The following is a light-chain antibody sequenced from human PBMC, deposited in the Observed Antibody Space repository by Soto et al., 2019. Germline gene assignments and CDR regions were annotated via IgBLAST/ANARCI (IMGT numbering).Light chain of an antibody. J-gene: IGLJ2*01. CDR1: IGSAT. CDR3: AAWIGSLNGVL. V-gene: IGLV1-44*01. Sequence: QPVLTQSPSVSGTPGQRVTISCTGNIGSATVSWYRQLPGTAPQLLIYSNYVRPSGVPDRFSGSKSGTSASLAISGLQSEDEADYYCAAWIGSLNGVLFGGGTKVTVL. CDR2: SNY.